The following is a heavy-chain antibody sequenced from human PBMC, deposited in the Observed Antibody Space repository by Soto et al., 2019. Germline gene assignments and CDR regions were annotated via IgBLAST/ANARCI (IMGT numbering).Heavy chain of an antibody. Sequence: QVPLLESGGGLVKPGGSLRLSCAASGFIFRDFYMSWIRQVPGKGLEWLSKISSSSSSTDYADSVKGRFTISRDNAKNSLYLQTSSLSAEDTAVYYCARDRGGGSIFGGHYGMDVWGQGTTVTVSS. CDR3: ARDRGGGSIFGGHYGMDV. V-gene: IGHV3-11*06. J-gene: IGHJ6*02. CDR2: ISSSSSST. D-gene: IGHD3-3*01. CDR1: GFIFRDFY.